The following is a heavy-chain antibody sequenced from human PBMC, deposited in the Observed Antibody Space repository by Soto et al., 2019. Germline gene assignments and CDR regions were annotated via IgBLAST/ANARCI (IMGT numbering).Heavy chain of an antibody. Sequence: SVKVSCKASGGTFSSYAISWVRQAPGQGLEWMGGIIPIFGTANYAQKFQGRVTITADESTSTAYMELSSLRSEDTAVYYCARGARRDFWSGYQGRYGMDVWGQGTTVTVSS. CDR3: ARGARRDFWSGYQGRYGMDV. D-gene: IGHD3-3*01. V-gene: IGHV1-69*13. CDR1: GGTFSSYA. CDR2: IIPIFGTA. J-gene: IGHJ6*02.